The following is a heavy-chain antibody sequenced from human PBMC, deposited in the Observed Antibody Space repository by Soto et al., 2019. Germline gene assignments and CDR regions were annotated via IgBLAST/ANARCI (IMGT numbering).Heavy chain of an antibody. D-gene: IGHD1-26*01. CDR2: ISSSSSYI. CDR3: ARTPPPVGPHAYMDV. CDR1: GFTFSSYS. Sequence: GGSLRLSCAASGFTFSSYSMNWVRQAPGKGLEWVSSISSSSSYIYYADSVKGRITISRDNAKNSLYLQMNSLRAEDTGVYYCARTPPPVGPHAYMDVWGKGTTVTVSS. J-gene: IGHJ6*03. V-gene: IGHV3-21*01.